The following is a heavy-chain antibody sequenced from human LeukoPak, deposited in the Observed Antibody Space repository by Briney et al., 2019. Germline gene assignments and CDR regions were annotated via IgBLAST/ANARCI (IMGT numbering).Heavy chain of an antibody. Sequence: SETLSLTCTVAGGSISSYYWGWIRQPPGEGLEWIGYIYYSGSTNYNPSLKSRVTISVDTSKNQFSLKLSAVTPADTAVYYCARGTTVVTPPYFDYWGQGTLVSVSS. V-gene: IGHV4-59*01. D-gene: IGHD4-23*01. CDR1: GGSISSYY. J-gene: IGHJ4*02. CDR3: ARGTTVVTPPYFDY. CDR2: IYYSGST.